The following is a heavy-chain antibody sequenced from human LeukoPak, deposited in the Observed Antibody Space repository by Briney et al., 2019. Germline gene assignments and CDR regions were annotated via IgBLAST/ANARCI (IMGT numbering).Heavy chain of an antibody. CDR2: IYHSGST. CDR3: ARARIAVTGASINLDWFDP. CDR1: GYSISSGSY. J-gene: IGHJ5*02. V-gene: IGHV4-38-2*02. Sequence: PSETLSLTCNVSGYSISSGSYWGWIRQPPGKGLEWIGSIYHSGSTYYSPSLKSRVTISVDTSKNQFSLKLSSVTAADTAVYYCARARIAVTGASINLDWFDPWGQGTLVTVSS. D-gene: IGHD6-19*01.